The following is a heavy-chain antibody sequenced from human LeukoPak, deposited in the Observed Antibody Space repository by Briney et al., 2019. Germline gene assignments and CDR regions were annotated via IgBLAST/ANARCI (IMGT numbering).Heavy chain of an antibody. J-gene: IGHJ6*03. CDR3: AKDRCSSTSCYGGGFYYYYMDV. Sequence: GGSLRLSCAASGFTFSSYGMHWVRQDPGKGLEWVAFIRYDGSNKYYADSVKGRFTISRDNFKNTLYLQMNSLRAEDTAVYYCAKDRCSSTSCYGGGFYYYYMDVWGKGTTVTVSS. CDR1: GFTFSSYG. D-gene: IGHD2-2*01. CDR2: IRYDGSNK. V-gene: IGHV3-30*02.